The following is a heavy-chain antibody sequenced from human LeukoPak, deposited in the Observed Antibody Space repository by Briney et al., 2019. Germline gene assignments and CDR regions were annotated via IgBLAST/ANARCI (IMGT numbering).Heavy chain of an antibody. CDR2: NSGSGDST. V-gene: IGHV3-23*01. CDR3: AKPCRSGLSPFDAFDI. CDR1: GFTFSSYA. D-gene: IGHD6-19*01. Sequence: AGGSLRLSCAASGFTFSSYAMSWVRQAPGKGLEWVSANSGSGDSTYYADSVKGRFSISRDNSKNTLYLQMNSVRAEDTAVYYSAKPCRSGLSPFDAFDIWGQGTMVTVSS. J-gene: IGHJ3*02.